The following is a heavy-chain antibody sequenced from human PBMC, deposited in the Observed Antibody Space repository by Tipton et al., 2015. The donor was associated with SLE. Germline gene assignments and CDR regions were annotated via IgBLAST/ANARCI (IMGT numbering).Heavy chain of an antibody. J-gene: IGHJ5*02. CDR1: GGSISSSSYY. Sequence: GLVKPSETLSLTCTVSGGSISSSSYYWGWIRQPPGKGLEWIGSIYYSGSTYYNPSLKSRVTISVDTSKNQFSLKLSSVTAADTAVYYCARGASPPATAGTVWFDPWGQGALVTVSS. D-gene: IGHD1-1*01. CDR2: IYYSGST. CDR3: ARGASPPATAGTVWFDP. V-gene: IGHV4-39*07.